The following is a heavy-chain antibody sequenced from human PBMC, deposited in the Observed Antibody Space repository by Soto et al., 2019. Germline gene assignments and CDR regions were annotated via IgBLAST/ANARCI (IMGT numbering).Heavy chain of an antibody. V-gene: IGHV1-18*01. CDR2: ISAYNGNT. CDR1: GYTFTSYG. CDR3: ARDPGGSGIVGWFDP. Sequence: GASVKVSCKASGYTFTSYGISWVRQAPGQGLEWMGWISAYNGNTNYAQKLQGRVTMTTDTSTSTAYMELRSLRSDDTAVYYCARDPGGSGIVGWFDPWGQGTLVTVSS. J-gene: IGHJ5*02. D-gene: IGHD3-10*01.